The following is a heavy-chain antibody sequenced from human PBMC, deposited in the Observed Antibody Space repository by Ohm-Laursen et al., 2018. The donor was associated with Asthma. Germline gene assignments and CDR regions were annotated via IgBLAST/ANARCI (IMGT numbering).Heavy chain of an antibody. J-gene: IGHJ4*02. CDR3: AADLSGYDRFDY. V-gene: IGHV1-69*13. CDR1: GGTFSSYA. CDR2: IIPIFGTA. D-gene: IGHD5-12*01. Sequence: SVKVSCKASGGTFSSYAISWVRQAPGQGLEWMGGIIPIFGTANYAQKFQGRVTITADESTSTAYMELSSLRSDDTAVYYCAADLSGYDRFDYWGQGTLVSVSS.